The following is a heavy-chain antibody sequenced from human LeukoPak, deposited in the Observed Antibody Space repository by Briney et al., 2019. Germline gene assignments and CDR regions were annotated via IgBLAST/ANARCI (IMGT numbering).Heavy chain of an antibody. Sequence: SETLSLTCTVSGGSISSYYWSWIRQPPGKGLEWIGYIYYGGSTNYNPSLKSRVTISVDTSKNQFSLKLSSVTAADTAVYYCARYAWLQFRSFDYWGQGTLVTVSS. J-gene: IGHJ4*02. CDR1: GGSISSYY. V-gene: IGHV4-59*01. D-gene: IGHD5-24*01. CDR3: ARYAWLQFRSFDY. CDR2: IYYGGST.